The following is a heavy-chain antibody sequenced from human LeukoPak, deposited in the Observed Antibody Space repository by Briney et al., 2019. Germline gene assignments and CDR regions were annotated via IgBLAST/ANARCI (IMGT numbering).Heavy chain of an antibody. Sequence: ASVKVSCTASGYTFTSYDINWVRQATGQGLEWMGWMNPNSGNTGYAQKFQGRVTMTRNTSISTAYMELSSLRSEDTAVYYCARVGRDGYNCAYWGQGTLVTVSS. CDR3: ARVGRDGYNCAY. CDR2: MNPNSGNT. D-gene: IGHD5-24*01. CDR1: GYTFTSYD. J-gene: IGHJ4*02. V-gene: IGHV1-8*01.